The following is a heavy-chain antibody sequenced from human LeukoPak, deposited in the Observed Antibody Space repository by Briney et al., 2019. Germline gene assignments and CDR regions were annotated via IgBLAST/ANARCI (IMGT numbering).Heavy chain of an antibody. Sequence: PSETLSLTCAVSGGSISSGGYSWSWIRQPPGTGLEWIGYIYHSGSTYYNPSLKSRVTISVDRSKNQFSLKLSSVTAADTAVYYCARAPYSSGSFDYWGQGTLVTVSS. CDR3: ARAPYSSGSFDY. J-gene: IGHJ4*02. CDR1: GGSISSGGYS. CDR2: IYHSGST. D-gene: IGHD6-19*01. V-gene: IGHV4-30-2*01.